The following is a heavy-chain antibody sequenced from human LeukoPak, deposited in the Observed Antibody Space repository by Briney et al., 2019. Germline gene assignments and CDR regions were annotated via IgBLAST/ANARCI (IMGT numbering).Heavy chain of an antibody. CDR2: ISGSGGST. J-gene: IGHJ4*02. CDR1: GFTFSSYA. CDR3: AKVSSSSWYEHFDY. V-gene: IGHV3-23*01. D-gene: IGHD6-13*01. Sequence: PGGSLRLSCAASGFTFSSYAMSWVRQAPGKGLEWVSAISGSGGSTYYADSVKGRFTISRDNSKNTLYLQMNSLRAEDTAVYHCAKVSSSSWYEHFDYWGQGTLVTVSS.